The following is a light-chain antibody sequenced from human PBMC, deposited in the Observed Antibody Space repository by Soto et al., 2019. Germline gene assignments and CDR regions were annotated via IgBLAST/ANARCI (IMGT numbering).Light chain of an antibody. V-gene: IGLV2-14*01. Sequence: QSVLTQPASVSGSPGQSITISCTGTSSDIGGYNYVSWYQQHPGKAPKLMIYDVSNRPSGVSNRFSGSKSGNTASLTISGLQAEDEADYYCSSQAGSSTLVFGGGTKLTVL. J-gene: IGLJ3*02. CDR2: DVS. CDR1: SSDIGGYNY. CDR3: SSQAGSSTLV.